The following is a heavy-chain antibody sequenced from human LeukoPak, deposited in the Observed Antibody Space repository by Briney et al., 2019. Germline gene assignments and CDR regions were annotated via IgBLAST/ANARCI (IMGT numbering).Heavy chain of an antibody. Sequence: PGGSLRLSCAASGFTFSSYWMHWVRQAPGKGLVWVSRINSDGSSTSYADSVKGRFTISRDNSKNSLYLQMNSLRTEDTALHYCAKDSRGEEGYFDYWGQGTLVTVSS. CDR2: INSDGSST. CDR1: GFTFSSYW. CDR3: AKDSRGEEGYFDY. J-gene: IGHJ4*02. V-gene: IGHV3-74*01. D-gene: IGHD3-16*01.